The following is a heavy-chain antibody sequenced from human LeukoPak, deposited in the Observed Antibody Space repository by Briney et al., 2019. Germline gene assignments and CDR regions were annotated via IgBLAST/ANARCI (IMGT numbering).Heavy chain of an antibody. CDR2: INYSGST. D-gene: IGHD6-19*01. V-gene: IGHV4-59*01. Sequence: PSETLSLTCTVSGGSISSYYWSWIRQPPGKGLEWIAYINYSGSTNYNPSIKSRVTISVDTSRNQLSLKLTSVTAADTAVYYCARATDSNGWLFDYWGQGTLVTVSS. CDR1: GGSISSYY. J-gene: IGHJ4*02. CDR3: ARATDSNGWLFDY.